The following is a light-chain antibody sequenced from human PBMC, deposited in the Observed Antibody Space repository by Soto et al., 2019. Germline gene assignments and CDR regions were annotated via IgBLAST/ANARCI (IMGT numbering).Light chain of an antibody. J-gene: IGKJ4*01. Sequence: DIQMTQSPSTLSASVGDRVNITCRASQIITTWLAWYQQKPGKAPNLLIYDASTLQSGVPSRFRGSGTGTEVTLTISGLQPGDFATDYCQHYNSYSALTFGGGTKVEI. V-gene: IGKV1-5*01. CDR2: DAS. CDR3: QHYNSYSALT. CDR1: QIITTW.